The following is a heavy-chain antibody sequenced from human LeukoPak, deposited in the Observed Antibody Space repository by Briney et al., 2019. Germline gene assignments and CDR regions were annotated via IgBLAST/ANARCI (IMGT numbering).Heavy chain of an antibody. D-gene: IGHD5-24*01. V-gene: IGHV4-31*03. CDR2: FYYSGGT. J-gene: IGHJ4*02. Sequence: SQTLSLTCTVSGGPISSGSFYWSWIRQHPGKGLEWIGYFYYSGGTYYNPSLKSRVTISVDTSKDQFSLKLSSVTAADTAVYYCARGLHGIDYWGQGTLVTVSS. CDR3: ARGLHGIDY. CDR1: GGPISSGSFY.